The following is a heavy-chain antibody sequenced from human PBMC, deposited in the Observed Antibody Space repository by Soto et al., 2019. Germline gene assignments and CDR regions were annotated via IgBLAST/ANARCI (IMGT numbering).Heavy chain of an antibody. D-gene: IGHD3-9*01. J-gene: IGHJ3*02. Sequence: GASVKVSCKASGYTFTSYGISWVRQAPGQGLEWMGWISAYNGNTNYAQKLQGRVTMTTDTSTSTAYMELRSLRSDDTALYCCGKDLVKIYEFVTGCNAFYIWGQGTMVPAS. CDR3: GKDLVKIYEFVTGCNAFYI. V-gene: IGHV1-18*01. CDR2: ISAYNGNT. CDR1: GYTFTSYG.